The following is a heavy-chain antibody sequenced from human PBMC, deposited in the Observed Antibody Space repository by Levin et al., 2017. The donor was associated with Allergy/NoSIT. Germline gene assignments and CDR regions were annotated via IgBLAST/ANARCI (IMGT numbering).Heavy chain of an antibody. Sequence: GGSLRLSCAASDFTFSSFWMHWVRQAPGKGLVWVSRINSDGSSTIYADSVKGRFTISRDNAKNTLYLQTNSLRAEATAVYYCAREGRWGEHFDLWGRGTLVTVSS. CDR3: AREGRWGEHFDL. CDR2: INSDGSST. D-gene: IGHD3-16*01. V-gene: IGHV3-74*01. J-gene: IGHJ2*01. CDR1: DFTFSSFW.